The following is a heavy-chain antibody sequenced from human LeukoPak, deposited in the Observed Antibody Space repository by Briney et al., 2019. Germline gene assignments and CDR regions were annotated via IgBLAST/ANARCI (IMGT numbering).Heavy chain of an antibody. CDR1: GFTFDDHG. CDR2: INGSGGST. Sequence: GGSLRLSCAASGFTFDDHGMNWVRQTPGKGLEWVSDINGSGGSTYYADSVKGRFTISRDNLKHTLYLQMNSLRAEDTAVYYCANPPTVTKIRFDSWGQGTLVTVSP. D-gene: IGHD4-17*01. V-gene: IGHV3-23*01. J-gene: IGHJ5*01. CDR3: ANPPTVTKIRFDS.